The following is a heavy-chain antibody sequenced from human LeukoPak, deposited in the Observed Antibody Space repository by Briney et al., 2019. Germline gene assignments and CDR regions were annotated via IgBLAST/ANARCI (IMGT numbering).Heavy chain of an antibody. CDR2: ISGSGGST. D-gene: IGHD3-22*01. Sequence: GGSLRLSCAASGFTFSSYAMSWVRQAPGKGLEWVSAISGSGGSTYYADSVKGWFTISRDNSKNTLYLQMNSLRAEDTAVYYCAKDEYDSSGYYDYWGQGTLVTVSS. CDR3: AKDEYDSSGYYDY. CDR1: GFTFSSYA. J-gene: IGHJ4*02. V-gene: IGHV3-23*01.